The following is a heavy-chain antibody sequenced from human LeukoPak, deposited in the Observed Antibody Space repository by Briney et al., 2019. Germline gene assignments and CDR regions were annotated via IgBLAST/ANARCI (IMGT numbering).Heavy chain of an antibody. D-gene: IGHD6-19*01. CDR3: ARAPGWDQMYFDY. CDR1: GGSISSYY. V-gene: IGHV4-59*01. CDR2: IYYSGST. J-gene: IGHJ4*02. Sequence: SETLSLTCTVSGGSISSYYWSWIRQPPGKGLEWIGYIYYSGSTNYNPSLKSRVTISVDTSKNQFSLKLSSVTAADTAVYYCARAPGWDQMYFDYWGQGTLVTVSS.